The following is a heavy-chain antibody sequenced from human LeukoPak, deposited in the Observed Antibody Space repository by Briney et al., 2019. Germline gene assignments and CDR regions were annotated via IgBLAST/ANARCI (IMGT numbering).Heavy chain of an antibody. D-gene: IGHD4-17*01. CDR1: GFTFSSYA. J-gene: IGHJ4*02. CDR3: ANLGDFVDY. CDR2: ISGSGGST. Sequence: GGSLRLSCAASGFTFSSYAMSWVRQAPGKGLEWVSAISGSGGSTYYADSVKGRFAISRDNSKNTLYLQMNSLGAEDTAVYYCANLGDFVDYWGQGTLVTVSS. V-gene: IGHV3-23*01.